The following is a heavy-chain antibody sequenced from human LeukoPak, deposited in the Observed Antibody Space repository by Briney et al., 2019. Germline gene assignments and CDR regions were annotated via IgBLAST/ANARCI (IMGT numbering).Heavy chain of an antibody. V-gene: IGHV3-7*01. CDR1: AFTFSSYW. D-gene: IGHD6-19*01. J-gene: IGHJ6*02. Sequence: GGSLRLSCAASAFTFSSYWMSWVRQAPGKGLEWVANIKQDGSEKYYMDSVKGRFTISRDNAKNSLYLQMNSLRAEDTAVYYCARAPHTYSGGWWGGRYYDYGMDVWGQGTTVTVSS. CDR3: ARAPHTYSGGWWGGRYYDYGMDV. CDR2: IKQDGSEK.